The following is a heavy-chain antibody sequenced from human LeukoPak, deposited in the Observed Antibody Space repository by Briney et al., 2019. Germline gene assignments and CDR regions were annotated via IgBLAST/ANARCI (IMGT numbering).Heavy chain of an antibody. V-gene: IGHV3-9*01. CDR2: ISWNSGSI. J-gene: IGHJ4*02. CDR1: GFTFDDYA. D-gene: IGHD3-3*01. Sequence: GGSLRLSCAASGFTFDDYAMHWVRQAPGKGLEWVSGISWNSGSIGYADSVKGRFTISRDNAKNSLYLQMNSLIAEDTAVYYCARDHRPAIVGVVTHFNFDFWGQGTLVTVSS. CDR3: ARDHRPAIVGVVTHFNFDF.